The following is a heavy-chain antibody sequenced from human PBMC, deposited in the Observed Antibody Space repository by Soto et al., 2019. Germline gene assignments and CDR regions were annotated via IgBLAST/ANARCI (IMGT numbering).Heavy chain of an antibody. CDR1: GGSFSGYF. J-gene: IGHJ4*02. CDR3: SGGRDAYKRGNY. D-gene: IGHD3-16*01. Sequence: QVQLQQWGAGLLKPSETLSLTCAVYGGSFSGYFWSWIRQPPGKGPEWIGEIDHSGNINYNPSLKSRATISVDTSKNQFSLKLNSVAAADAAVYYCSGGRDAYKRGNYWGQGTLVTVSS. V-gene: IGHV4-34*02. CDR2: IDHSGNI.